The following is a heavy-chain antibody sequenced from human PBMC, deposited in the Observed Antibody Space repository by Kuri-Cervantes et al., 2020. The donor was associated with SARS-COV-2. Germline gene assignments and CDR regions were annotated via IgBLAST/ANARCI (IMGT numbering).Heavy chain of an antibody. Sequence: ESLKISCTVSGGSISSSSYYWGWIRQPPGKGLEWIGSIYYSGSTYYNPSLKSRVTISVDTSKNQFSLKLSSVTAADTAVYYCAKDLLGGLHPFDYWGQGTLVTVSS. CDR3: AKDLLGGLHPFDY. D-gene: IGHD4-11*01. J-gene: IGHJ4*02. CDR1: GGSISSSSYY. V-gene: IGHV4-39*07. CDR2: IYYSGST.